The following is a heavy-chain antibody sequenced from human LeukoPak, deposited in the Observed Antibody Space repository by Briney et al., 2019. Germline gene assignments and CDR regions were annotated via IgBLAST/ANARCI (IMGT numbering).Heavy chain of an antibody. V-gene: IGHV1-2*02. Sequence: ASVKVSCKASGYSFTGYYIHWVRQAPGQGLDWMGWINPNNGATKYAQKFQGRVTMTRDTSIRRAYMELTRLRSDDTAVYYCARGSETYYDFWSGSSFDYWGQGTLVTVSS. D-gene: IGHD3-3*01. CDR3: ARGSETYYDFWSGSSFDY. CDR2: INPNNGAT. J-gene: IGHJ4*02. CDR1: GYSFTGYY.